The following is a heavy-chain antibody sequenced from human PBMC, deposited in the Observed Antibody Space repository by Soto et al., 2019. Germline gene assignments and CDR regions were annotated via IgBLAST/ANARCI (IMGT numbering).Heavy chain of an antibody. J-gene: IGHJ4*02. V-gene: IGHV5-51*01. CDR3: ARQGGYYDSSGYYLL. Sequence: PGESLKISCKGSGYGFSSFWIAWVRQMPGKGLEWMGIIYPGDSDVRYSPPFQGQVTISADRSTSTAYLQWSSLKASDTAMYYCARQGGYYDSSGYYLLWGQGTLVTVSS. D-gene: IGHD3-22*01. CDR1: GYGFSSFW. CDR2: IYPGDSDV.